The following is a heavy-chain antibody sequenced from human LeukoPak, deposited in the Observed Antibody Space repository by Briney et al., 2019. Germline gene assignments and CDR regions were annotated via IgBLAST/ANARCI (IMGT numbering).Heavy chain of an antibody. CDR2: INPSDGST. D-gene: IGHD4-17*01. Sequence: ASVKVSCKASGYTFTSYYIHWVRQAPGQGLEWMGIINPSDGSTRYAQKVQGRVIMTRDTSTSTVYMELTSLRSEDAAVYYCARRHGDFDFYYYGMDVWGQGTPVTVSS. CDR1: GYTFTSYY. V-gene: IGHV1-46*01. CDR3: ARRHGDFDFYYYGMDV. J-gene: IGHJ6*02.